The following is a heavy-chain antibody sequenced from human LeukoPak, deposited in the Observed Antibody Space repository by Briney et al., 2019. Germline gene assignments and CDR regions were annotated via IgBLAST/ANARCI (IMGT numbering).Heavy chain of an antibody. D-gene: IGHD4-11*01. CDR3: AGDWSYSNYESYYGMDV. CDR2: ISYDGSNK. Sequence: PGGSLRLSCAASGFTFSSYAMHWVRQAPGKGLEWVAVISYDGSNKYYADSVKGRFTISRDNSKNTLYLQMNSLRAEDTAVYYCAGDWSYSNYESYYGMDVWGQGTTVTVSS. CDR1: GFTFSSYA. J-gene: IGHJ6*02. V-gene: IGHV3-30-3*01.